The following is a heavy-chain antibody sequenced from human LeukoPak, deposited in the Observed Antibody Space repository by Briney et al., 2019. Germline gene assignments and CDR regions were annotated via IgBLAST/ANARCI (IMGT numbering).Heavy chain of an antibody. Sequence: GGSLRLSCAASGFTFNSYGMHWVRQAPGKGLEFVAYIRYDGGEKYYADSVRGRFTISRDNAKNMLYLQMNSLRAEDTAVYYCVREGGDYDDAFDIWGQGTMVTVSS. CDR3: VREGGDYDDAFDI. D-gene: IGHD4-17*01. CDR1: GFTFNSYG. V-gene: IGHV3-30*02. J-gene: IGHJ3*02. CDR2: IRYDGGEK.